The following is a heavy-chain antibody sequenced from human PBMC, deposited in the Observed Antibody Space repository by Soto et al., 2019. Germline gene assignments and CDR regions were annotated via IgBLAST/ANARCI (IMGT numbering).Heavy chain of an antibody. CDR3: ARDRSYCGGDCYSYFEY. D-gene: IGHD2-21*02. Sequence: GGSLRLSCAASGFTFSSYAMHWVRQAPGKGLEWVAVISYDGSNKYYADSVKGRFTISRDNSKNTLYLQMNSLRAEDTAVYYCARDRSYCGGDCYSYFEYWGQGKLVTVSS. CDR1: GFTFSSYA. J-gene: IGHJ4*02. CDR2: ISYDGSNK. V-gene: IGHV3-30-3*01.